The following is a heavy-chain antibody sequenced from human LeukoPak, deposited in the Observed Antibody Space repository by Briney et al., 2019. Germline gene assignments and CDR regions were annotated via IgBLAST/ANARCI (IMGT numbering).Heavy chain of an antibody. D-gene: IGHD6-6*01. CDR3: ARDMSSSSRPFTMDV. CDR1: GFTFSDYY. J-gene: IGHJ6*03. V-gene: IGHV3-11*01. CDR2: ISSSGSTI. Sequence: GGSLRLSCAASGFTFSDYYMSWIRQAPGKGLEWVSYISSSGSTIYYADSVKGRFTISRDNAKNSLYLQMNSLRAEDTAVYYCARDMSSSSRPFTMDVWGKGTTVTVSS.